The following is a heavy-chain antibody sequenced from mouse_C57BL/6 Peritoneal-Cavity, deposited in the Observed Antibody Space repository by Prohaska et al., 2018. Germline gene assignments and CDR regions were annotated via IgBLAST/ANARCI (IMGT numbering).Heavy chain of an antibody. CDR2: INPSSGYT. V-gene: IGHV1-4*01. D-gene: IGHD1-1*01. CDR1: GYTFTSYT. J-gene: IGHJ2*01. CDR3: ARSDITTVVADY. Sequence: MSCKASGYTFTSYTMHWVKQRPGQGLEWIGYINPSSGYTKYNQKFKDKATLTADKSSSTACMQLSSLTSEDSAVYDCARSDITTVVADYWGQGTTLTVSS.